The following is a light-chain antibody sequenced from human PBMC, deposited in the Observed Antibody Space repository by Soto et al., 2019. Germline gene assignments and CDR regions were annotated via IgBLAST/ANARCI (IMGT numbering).Light chain of an antibody. CDR2: DAS. J-gene: IGKJ2*02. CDR3: QQRTNWPWT. CDR1: QSVSSY. V-gene: IGKV3-11*01. Sequence: EVVLTQSPATLSLSPGERATLSCRASQSVSSYLAWFQQKPGQAPRLLIHDASNRATGIPPRFSGSGSGADFTLTISSLEPEDFAVYYCQQRTNWPWTFGQGTKLEI.